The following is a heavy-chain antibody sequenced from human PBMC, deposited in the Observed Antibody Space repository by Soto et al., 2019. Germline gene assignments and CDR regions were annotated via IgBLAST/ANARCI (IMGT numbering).Heavy chain of an antibody. CDR3: ARVTSMVRGVSDNWFDP. V-gene: IGHV1-69*01. J-gene: IGHJ5*02. Sequence: QVPLVQSGAEVKKPGSSVTVSCKASGGTFSSYAIHWVRQAPGQGLEWMGGIIPMYGPAKYAQRFQGRVTITADESTTTVYMELTSLTSQDTAVYYCARVTSMVRGVSDNWFDPWGHGTLVTVSS. CDR2: IIPMYGPA. CDR1: GGTFSSYA. D-gene: IGHD3-10*01.